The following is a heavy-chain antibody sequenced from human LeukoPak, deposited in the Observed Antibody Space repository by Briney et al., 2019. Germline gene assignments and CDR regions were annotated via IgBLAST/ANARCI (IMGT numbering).Heavy chain of an antibody. D-gene: IGHD5-18*01. V-gene: IGHV3-48*04. Sequence: GGSLRLSCAASGFTFSSYGMHWIRQAPGRGLEWVSYISSASSTIYYADSVKGRFTISRDNAKNSVYLQMNSLRAEDTAIYYCARDLRAGSYAFDWGQGTLVTVSS. CDR3: ARDLRAGSYAFD. CDR1: GFTFSSYG. CDR2: ISSASSTI. J-gene: IGHJ4*02.